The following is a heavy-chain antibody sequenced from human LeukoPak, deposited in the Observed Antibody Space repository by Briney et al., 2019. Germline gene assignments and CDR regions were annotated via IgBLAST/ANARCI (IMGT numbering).Heavy chain of an antibody. CDR2: INDSGNT. CDR3: ARGPLPDTVTTRYFDY. D-gene: IGHD4-17*01. V-gene: IGHV4-34*01. CDR1: GGSFSGYY. J-gene: IGHJ4*02. Sequence: RPSETLSLTCAVYGGSFSGYYWIWIRQPPGKGLEWIGEINDSGNTKYNPSLKSRVTISVDSSKSQFSLKLRSVTAADTAVYYCARGPLPDTVTTRYFDYWGQGTLVTVSS.